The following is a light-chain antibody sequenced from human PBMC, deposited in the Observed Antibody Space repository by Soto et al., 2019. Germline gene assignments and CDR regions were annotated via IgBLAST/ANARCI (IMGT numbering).Light chain of an antibody. CDR2: DAT. Sequence: EVVVTQSPVTMALSPGERATLSCRTSQSVDIYVAWYQQKPGQAPRLLIYDATNRAPGIPARFSGSGSGTDFPLPISSLEPEDFAVYYCQQRKYWPPLTFGGGTKVEIK. J-gene: IGKJ4*01. CDR3: QQRKYWPPLT. CDR1: QSVDIY. V-gene: IGKV3-11*01.